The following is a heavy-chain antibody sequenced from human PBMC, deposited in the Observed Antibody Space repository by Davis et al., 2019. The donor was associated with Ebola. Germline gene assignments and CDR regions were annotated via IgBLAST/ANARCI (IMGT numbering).Heavy chain of an antibody. CDR3: GREIPGGAVFLDY. D-gene: IGHD3-10*01. CDR1: GFSFSDSG. Sequence: GESLKISCEASGFSFSDSGMSWVRQAPGRGLEWVSASGSGGLTFYADSVRGRFTISRDKSKNTLYLQMNSLTAEDTAIYYCGREIPGGAVFLDYWGQGTLVTVSS. V-gene: IGHV3-23*01. J-gene: IGHJ4*02. CDR2: SGSGGLT.